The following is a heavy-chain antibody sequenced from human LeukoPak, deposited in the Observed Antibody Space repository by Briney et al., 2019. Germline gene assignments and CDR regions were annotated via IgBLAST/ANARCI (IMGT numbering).Heavy chain of an antibody. D-gene: IGHD1-26*01. CDR3: ASNNGGSYYSAHAFDI. CDR2: IYPGDSDT. CDR1: GYSFTNYW. J-gene: IGHJ3*02. Sequence: GESLKISCKTSGYSFTNYWIGWVRQMPGKGLEWMGIIYPGDSDTRYSPSFQGQVTISADKSISTAYLQWSSLKASDTAMYYCASNNGGSYYSAHAFDIWGQGTMVTVSS. V-gene: IGHV5-51*01.